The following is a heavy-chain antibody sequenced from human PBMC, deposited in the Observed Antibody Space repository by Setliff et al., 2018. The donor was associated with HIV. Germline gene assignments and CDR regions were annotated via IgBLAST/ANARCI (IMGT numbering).Heavy chain of an antibody. D-gene: IGHD3-3*01. CDR3: ATDMYFNFWSGYPFRQSLDH. V-gene: IGHV3-30*04. J-gene: IGHJ4*02. Sequence: GGSLRLSCEASGLSFRTSSLHWIRQSPGKGLEWVAVISYNGIYTYYLDSVKGRFTISRDNSKKTLFLQMNDLRAEDSALYYCATDMYFNFWSGYPFRQSLDHWGLGTLVTVSS. CDR2: ISYNGIYT. CDR1: GLSFRTSS.